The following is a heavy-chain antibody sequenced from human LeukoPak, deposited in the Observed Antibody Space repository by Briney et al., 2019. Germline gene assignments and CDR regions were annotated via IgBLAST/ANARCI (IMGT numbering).Heavy chain of an antibody. J-gene: IGHJ4*02. Sequence: SETLSLTCTVSGGSISSGDYYWSWIRPPPGKGLEWIGYIYYSGSTYYNPSLKSRVTISVDTSKNQFSLKLSSVTAADTAVYYCARSRIVGATTFDYWGQGTLVTVSS. D-gene: IGHD1-26*01. V-gene: IGHV4-30-4*08. CDR2: IYYSGST. CDR1: GGSISSGDYY. CDR3: ARSRIVGATTFDY.